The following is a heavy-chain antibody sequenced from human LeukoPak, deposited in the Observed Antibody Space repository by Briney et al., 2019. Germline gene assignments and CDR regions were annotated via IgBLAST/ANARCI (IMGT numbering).Heavy chain of an antibody. CDR3: ARGLVVVAQYFQH. CDR1: GFTFSSYA. V-gene: IGHV3-48*01. J-gene: IGHJ1*01. Sequence: GGSLRLSCAASGFTFSSYAMSWVRQAPGEGLEWISYIDTTSTTTNYADSVRGRFTISRDNAKNSLYLQMDSLRAEDTALYYCARGLVVVAQYFQHWGQGTLVTVSS. CDR2: IDTTSTTT. D-gene: IGHD2-15*01.